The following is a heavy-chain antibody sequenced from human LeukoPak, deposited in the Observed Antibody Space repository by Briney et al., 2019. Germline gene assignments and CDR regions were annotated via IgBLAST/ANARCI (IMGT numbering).Heavy chain of an antibody. D-gene: IGHD2-8*01. CDR1: GGSFSGYY. CDR3: ARGQADEDIVLMVYAILMTRPCWFDP. CDR2: INHSGST. V-gene: IGHV4-34*01. J-gene: IGHJ5*02. Sequence: ETLSLTCAVYGGSFSGYYWSWIRPPPGKGLEWIGEINHSGSTNYNPSLKSRVTISVDTSKNQFSLKLSSVTAADTAVYYCARGQADEDIVLMVYAILMTRPCWFDPWGQGTLVTVSS.